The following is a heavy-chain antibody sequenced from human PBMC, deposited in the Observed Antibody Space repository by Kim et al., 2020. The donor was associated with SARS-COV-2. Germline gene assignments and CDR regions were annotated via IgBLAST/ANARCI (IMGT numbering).Heavy chain of an antibody. J-gene: IGHJ6*02. D-gene: IGHD3-9*01. CDR3: TRDDRSGYYYGMDV. CDR1: GFIFSSYN. CDR2: MSSDVS. Sequence: GGSLRLSCVASGFIFSSYNMNWVRQAPGKGLEWVASMSSDVSYADSVKGRFTISRDHSKSSLYLQMNSLRVEDTAIYYCTRDDRSGYYYGMDVWGQGTTVTVS. V-gene: IGHV3-21*06.